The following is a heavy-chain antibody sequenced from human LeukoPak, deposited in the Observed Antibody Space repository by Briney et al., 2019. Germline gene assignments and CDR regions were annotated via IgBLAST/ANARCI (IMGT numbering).Heavy chain of an antibody. J-gene: IGHJ4*02. CDR2: IYTSGST. CDR3: AREGYDFWSGSFDY. CDR1: GGSISSYY. D-gene: IGHD3-3*01. V-gene: IGHV4-4*07. Sequence: PSETLSLTCTVSGGSISSYYWSWIRQPAGKGLEWIGRIYTSGSTNYNPSLKSRVTMSVGTSKNQFSLKLSSVTAADTAVYYCAREGYDFWSGSFDYWGQGTLVTVSS.